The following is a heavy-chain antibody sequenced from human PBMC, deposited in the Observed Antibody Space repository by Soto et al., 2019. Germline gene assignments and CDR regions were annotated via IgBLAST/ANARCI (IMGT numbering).Heavy chain of an antibody. J-gene: IGHJ4*02. CDR2: INHSGST. V-gene: IGHV4-34*01. CDR3: ARGGKNYGDYVGLDY. CDR1: GGSFSGYY. Sequence: QVQLQQWGAGLLKPSETLSLTCAVYGGSFSGYYWSWIRQPPGKGLEWIGEINHSGSTNYNPSLKSRVTISVDASKNQFSLKLSSVTAADTAVYYCARGGKNYGDYVGLDYWGQGTLVTVSS. D-gene: IGHD4-17*01.